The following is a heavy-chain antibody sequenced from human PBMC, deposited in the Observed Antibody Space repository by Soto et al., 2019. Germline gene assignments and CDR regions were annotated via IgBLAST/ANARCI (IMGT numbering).Heavy chain of an antibody. D-gene: IGHD1-26*01. CDR1: GGSFSNDH. CDR2: MHYTGRS. CDR3: AREVPLPRGRLDP. Sequence: PSETLSLTCAVSGGSFSNDHWTWIRQPPGKGLEYIGYMHYTGRSDYNPALRSRVTISLDTSKNQVSLRLSSVTAADTAVYYCAREVPLPRGRLDPWGPGILVTVSS. V-gene: IGHV4-59*01. J-gene: IGHJ5*02.